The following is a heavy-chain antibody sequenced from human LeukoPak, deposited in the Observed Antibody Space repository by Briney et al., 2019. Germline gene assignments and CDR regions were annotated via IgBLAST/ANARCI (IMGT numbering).Heavy chain of an antibody. V-gene: IGHV3-11*04. CDR2: INTSGSTI. CDR3: SRDSRLDTPGRDY. J-gene: IGHJ4*02. Sequence: KPGGSLRLSCAASGFTFSDYYMIWIRQAPGKVPECISYINTSGSTIYYADSVKGLFTMSRDHAKQSLYLQMNNMRAEVTAVYYGSRDSRLDTPGRDYWGQGTLVTVSS. CDR1: GFTFSDYY.